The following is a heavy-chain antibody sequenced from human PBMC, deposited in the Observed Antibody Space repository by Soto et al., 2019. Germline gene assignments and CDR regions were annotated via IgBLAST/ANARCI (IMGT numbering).Heavy chain of an antibody. D-gene: IGHD3-22*01. CDR3: AGDRASFYDNSGYYFDY. CDR1: GGSISSGGYY. J-gene: IGHJ4*02. CDR2: IYYSGST. Sequence: QVQLQESGPGLVKPSQTLSLTCTVSGGSISSGGYYWSWIRQHPGKGLEWIGYIYYSGSTYYNPSLKSRVTRSVDTPKNQFSLKLSSVTAADTAVYYCAGDRASFYDNSGYYFDYWGQGTLVTVSS. V-gene: IGHV4-31*03.